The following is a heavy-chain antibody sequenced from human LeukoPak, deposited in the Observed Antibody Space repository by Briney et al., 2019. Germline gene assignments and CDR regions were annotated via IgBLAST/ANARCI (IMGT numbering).Heavy chain of an antibody. CDR2: IRYDGSNK. V-gene: IGHV3-30*02. D-gene: IGHD3-16*01. J-gene: IGHJ4*02. Sequence: GGSLRLSCADSGFTFSSNWMSWVRQAPGKGLEWVAFIRYDGSNKYYADSVKGRFTISRDNSKNTLYLQMNSLRAEDTAVYYCAKGSAYGGYYFDYWGQGTLVTVSS. CDR3: AKGSAYGGYYFDY. CDR1: GFTFSSNW.